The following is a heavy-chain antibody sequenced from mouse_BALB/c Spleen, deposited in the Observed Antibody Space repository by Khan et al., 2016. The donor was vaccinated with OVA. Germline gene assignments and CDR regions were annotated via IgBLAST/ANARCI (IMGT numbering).Heavy chain of an antibody. D-gene: IGHD2-2*01. J-gene: IGHJ3*01. CDR3: ALYYGYDGGFAY. CDR1: GYTFTDYS. V-gene: IGHV9-2-1*01. Sequence: QIQLVQSGPELKKPGETVKISCKASGYTFTDYSMHWVKQAPGKGLKWMGWINTETGEPTYADDFKGRFAFSLETSASTAYLQINNLKNEDTATYFGALYYGYDGGFAYWGQGTLVTVSA. CDR2: INTETGEP.